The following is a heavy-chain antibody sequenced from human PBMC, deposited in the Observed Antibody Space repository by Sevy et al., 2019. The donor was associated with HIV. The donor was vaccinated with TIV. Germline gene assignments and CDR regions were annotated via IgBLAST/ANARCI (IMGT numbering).Heavy chain of an antibody. Sequence: GGSLRLSCAASGFTFSSYAMSWVRQAPGEGLEWVSTISGSGGSTYYADSVKGRFTVSRDNSKNTLYLQMNSLRAEDTAXXXXXNRAVXXXYXXSXXQGTLVTVSS. V-gene: IGHV3-23*01. CDR3: XNRAVXXXYXXS. CDR1: GFTFSSYA. J-gene: IGHJ4*02. CDR2: ISGSGGST. D-gene: IGHD3-10*01.